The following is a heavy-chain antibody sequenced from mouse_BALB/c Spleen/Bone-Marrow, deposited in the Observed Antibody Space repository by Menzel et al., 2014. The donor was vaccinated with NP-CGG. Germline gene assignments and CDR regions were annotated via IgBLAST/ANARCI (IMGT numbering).Heavy chain of an antibody. J-gene: IGHJ3*01. Sequence: VQLKESGAELVKPGASVKLSCTASGFNIKDTYMHWVKQRPEQGLEWIGRIDPANGNTKYDPKFQGKATITADTSSNTAYLQLSSLTSEDTAVYYCASYYNGSYGFAYWGQGTLVTVSA. V-gene: IGHV14-3*02. CDR2: IDPANGNT. CDR3: ASYYNGSYGFAY. D-gene: IGHD1-1*01. CDR1: GFNIKDTY.